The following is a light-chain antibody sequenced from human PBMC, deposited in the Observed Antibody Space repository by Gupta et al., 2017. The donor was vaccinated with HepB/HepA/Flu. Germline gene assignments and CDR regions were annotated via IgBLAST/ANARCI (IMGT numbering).Light chain of an antibody. CDR1: QNINSY. CDR2: GAS. J-gene: IGKJ3*01. CDR3: QQSYTIPQT. V-gene: IGKV1-39*01. Sequence: DIQMTQSPSSLSASLGDRVNITCRASQNINSYLNWYLQRPGKAPNLLIYGASSLQRGVPSRFSGSGSGTDFTLTVSSLQPEDFATYFCQQSYTIPQTFGPGTKVDIK.